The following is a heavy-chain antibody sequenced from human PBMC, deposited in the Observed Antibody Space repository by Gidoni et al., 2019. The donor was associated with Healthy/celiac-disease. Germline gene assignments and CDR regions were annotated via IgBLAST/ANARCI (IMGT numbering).Heavy chain of an antibody. Sequence: QVQLVESGGGLVKPGGSLILSCAASGFTFSDYYMSWIRQAPGKGLELVSYIRSSGSTIYYAESVKGRFTISRDNAKNSLYLQMNSLRAEDTAVYYCAREYSSSSGRDYYYGMDVWGQGTTVTVSS. D-gene: IGHD6-6*01. CDR3: AREYSSSSGRDYYYGMDV. J-gene: IGHJ6*02. CDR2: IRSSGSTI. V-gene: IGHV3-11*01. CDR1: GFTFSDYY.